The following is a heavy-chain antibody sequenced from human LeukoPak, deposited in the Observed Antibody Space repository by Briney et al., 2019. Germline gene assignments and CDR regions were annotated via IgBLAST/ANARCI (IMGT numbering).Heavy chain of an antibody. D-gene: IGHD3-10*01. V-gene: IGHV3-30*02. Sequence: GGSLRLSCAASGFTFSSYGIHWVRQAPGKGLEWVAFIRYDGSNKYYADSVKGRFTISRDNSKNTLYLQMNSLRAEDTAVYYCAKDRGAYGSGSYYSFDYWGQGTLVTVSS. CDR2: IRYDGSNK. CDR3: AKDRGAYGSGSYYSFDY. CDR1: GFTFSSYG. J-gene: IGHJ4*02.